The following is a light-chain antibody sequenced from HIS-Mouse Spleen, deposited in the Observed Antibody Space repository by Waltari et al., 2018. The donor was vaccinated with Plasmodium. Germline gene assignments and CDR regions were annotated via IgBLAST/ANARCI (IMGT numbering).Light chain of an antibody. CDR3: QAWDSSTVV. V-gene: IGLV3-1*01. CDR1: KLGDKY. J-gene: IGLJ2*01. CDR2: QAS. Sequence: SYELTQPPSVSVSPGQTASITCTGDKLGDKYACWYQQKPGQSPVLVIYQASKRPSGIPERFSGSNSWNTATLTIGGTQAMDEADYYCQAWDSSTVVFGGGTKLTVL.